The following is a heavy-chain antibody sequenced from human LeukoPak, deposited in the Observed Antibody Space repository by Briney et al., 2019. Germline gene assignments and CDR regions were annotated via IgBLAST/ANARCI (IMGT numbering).Heavy chain of an antibody. Sequence: PGESLKISCKGSGYSFTSYWIGWVRQMPGKGLEWMGIIYPGDSDTRYSPSFQGQVTISADKSISTAYLQWSSLKASDTAMYYCARYSAVVVPAANWFDPWGQGTLVTVSS. CDR3: ARYSAVVVPAANWFDP. J-gene: IGHJ5*02. CDR2: IYPGDSDT. D-gene: IGHD2-2*01. V-gene: IGHV5-51*01. CDR1: GYSFTSYW.